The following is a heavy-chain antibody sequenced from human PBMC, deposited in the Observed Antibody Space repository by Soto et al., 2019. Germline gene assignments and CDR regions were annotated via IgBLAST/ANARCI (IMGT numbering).Heavy chain of an antibody. CDR2: INAGNGNK. J-gene: IGHJ3*02. D-gene: IGHD4-17*01. CDR3: VRGEPYGDDAFDI. Sequence: GASVKVSCKASGYTFTRYAIHWVRQAPGQRLEWMGWINAGNGNKKYSENFQDRVTITRDTSASTAYMELSSLRSEDTAVYYCVRGEPYGDDAFDIWGQGTMVTVSS. CDR1: GYTFTRYA. V-gene: IGHV1-3*01.